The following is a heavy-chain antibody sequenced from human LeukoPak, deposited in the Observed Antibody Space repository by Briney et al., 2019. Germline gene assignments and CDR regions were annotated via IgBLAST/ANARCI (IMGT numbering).Heavy chain of an antibody. V-gene: IGHV4-34*01. D-gene: IGHD2-2*01. Sequence: SETLSLTCTVSGGSISSYYWSWIRQPPGKGLEWIGEINHSGSTNYNPSLKSRVTISVDTSKNQFSLKLSSVTAADTAVYYCARIGCSSTSCYFGFDYWGQGTLVTVSS. CDR2: INHSGST. CDR1: GGSISSYY. CDR3: ARIGCSSTSCYFGFDY. J-gene: IGHJ4*02.